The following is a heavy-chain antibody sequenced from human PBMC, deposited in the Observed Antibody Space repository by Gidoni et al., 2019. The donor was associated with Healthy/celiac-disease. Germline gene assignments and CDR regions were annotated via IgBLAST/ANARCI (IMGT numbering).Heavy chain of an antibody. V-gene: IGHV3-48*03. J-gene: IGHJ5*02. D-gene: IGHD3-10*01. CDR3: ARDLWFGELSHYDP. CDR2: ISSSGSTI. Sequence: EVQLVESGGGLVQPGGSLSLSCAASGFTFSSYEMNWVRQAPGKGLEWVSYISSSGSTIYYADSVKGRFTISRDNAKNSLYLQMNSLRAEDTAVYYCARDLWFGELSHYDPWGQGTLVTVSS. CDR1: GFTFSSYE.